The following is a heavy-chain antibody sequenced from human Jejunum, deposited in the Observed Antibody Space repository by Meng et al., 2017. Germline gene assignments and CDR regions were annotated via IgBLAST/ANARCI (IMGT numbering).Heavy chain of an antibody. CDR2: INSDGTST. CDR1: GFTFSTSW. CDR3: ATIVMIRPTLPDY. V-gene: IGHV3-74*01. D-gene: IGHD2-21*01. Sequence: GESLKISCAASGFTFSTSWMHWVRQAPGKGLMWVSRINSDGTSTNYADSVNGRFTISSDNAKNTLYLQMNILRAEDTAVYYCATIVMIRPTLPDYWGQGTLVTVSS. J-gene: IGHJ4*02.